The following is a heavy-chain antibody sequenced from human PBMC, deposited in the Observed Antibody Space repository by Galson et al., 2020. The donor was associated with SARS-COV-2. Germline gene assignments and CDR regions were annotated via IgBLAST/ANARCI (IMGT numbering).Heavy chain of an antibody. CDR1: GYSFTTYW. Sequence: ESLKISCKASGYSFTTYWIGWVRQMPGKGLEWVGIIYPGDSYTTYSPSFEGQVTISADKSISTAYLQLSSLKASDTGMYYCARHKLYSSAWYHGMDVWGQGTTVTVSS. CDR2: IYPGDSYT. D-gene: IGHD6-19*01. CDR3: ARHKLYSSAWYHGMDV. J-gene: IGHJ6*02. V-gene: IGHV5-51*01.